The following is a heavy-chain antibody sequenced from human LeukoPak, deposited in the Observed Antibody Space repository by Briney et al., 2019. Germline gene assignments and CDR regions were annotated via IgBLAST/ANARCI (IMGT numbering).Heavy chain of an antibody. CDR3: AGGRLLEWFEN. CDR1: GGPIRSYH. CDR2: ISDSGST. V-gene: IGHV4-59*01. J-gene: IGHJ5*02. D-gene: IGHD3-3*01. Sequence: PSETLSLTCTVSGGPIRSYHWSWIRQPPGKRLEWIGYISDSGSTNYNPTLKSRVTISVDTPKSQFSLKLCSVTAAETAVYYGAGGRLLEWFENWGQGALVSVSS.